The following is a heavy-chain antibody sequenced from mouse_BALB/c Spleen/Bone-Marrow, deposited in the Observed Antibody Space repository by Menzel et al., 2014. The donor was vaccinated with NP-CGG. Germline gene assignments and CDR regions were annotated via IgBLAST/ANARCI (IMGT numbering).Heavy chain of an antibody. J-gene: IGHJ2*01. V-gene: IGHV1S81*02. Sequence: VQLQQSGAELVKPGASVKLSCKASGYTFTSYHMYWVKQRPGQGLEWIGEINPSNGGTNFNEEFKSRATLTVDKSSSTAYMQLSSLTSEDSAVYYCTRGRTWDFDYWGQGTTLTVSS. D-gene: IGHD4-1*01. CDR3: TRGRTWDFDY. CDR2: INPSNGGT. CDR1: GYTFTSYH.